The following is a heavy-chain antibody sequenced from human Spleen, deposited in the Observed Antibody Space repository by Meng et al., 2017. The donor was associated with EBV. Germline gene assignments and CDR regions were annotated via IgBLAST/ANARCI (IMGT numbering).Heavy chain of an antibody. CDR2: IYSGGST. V-gene: IGHV3-53*01. J-gene: IGHJ5*02. D-gene: IGHD3-3*01. Sequence: EVQLVESGGCLVKPGGYLSLSWAASGFTVSSNYLSWVRQAPGRALEWVSTIYSGGSTYYSDSVKGRFSISRDSSKNTLYLHMNSLRAEDTAVYYCVTSITISAMVAWGQGTLVTVSS. CDR1: GFTVSSNY. CDR3: VTSITISAMVA.